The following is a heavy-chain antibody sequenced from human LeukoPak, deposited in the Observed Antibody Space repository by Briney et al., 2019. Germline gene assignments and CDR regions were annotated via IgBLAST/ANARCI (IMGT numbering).Heavy chain of an antibody. CDR1: GYTFTSYY. CDR3: ARDTVRQWLAKDLFDY. Sequence: ASVKVSCKASGYTFTSYYMHWVRQAPGQGLEWMGIINPSGGSTSYAQKFQGRVTMTRDTSTSIAYMELRSLRSDDTAVYYCARDTVRQWLAKDLFDYWGQGTLVTVSS. CDR2: INPSGGST. V-gene: IGHV1-46*01. D-gene: IGHD6-19*01. J-gene: IGHJ4*02.